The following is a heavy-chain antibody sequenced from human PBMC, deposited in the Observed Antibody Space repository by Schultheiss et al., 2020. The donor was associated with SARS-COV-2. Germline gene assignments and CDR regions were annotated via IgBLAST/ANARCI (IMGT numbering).Heavy chain of an antibody. Sequence: ASVKVSCKASGYTFTGYYMHWVRQAPGQGLEWMGWINPNSGGTNYAQKFQGRVTMTRDTSISTAYMELSSLRSEDTAVYYCARGSIAARPPNYYYYGMDVWGQGTTVTVSS. CDR2: INPNSGGT. J-gene: IGHJ6*02. V-gene: IGHV1-2*02. CDR1: GYTFTGYY. D-gene: IGHD6-6*01. CDR3: ARGSIAARPPNYYYYGMDV.